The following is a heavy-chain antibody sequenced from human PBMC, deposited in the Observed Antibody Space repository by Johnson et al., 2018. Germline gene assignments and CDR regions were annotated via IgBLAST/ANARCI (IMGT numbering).Heavy chain of an antibody. CDR3: ARGLLRGTYKYDGFDI. J-gene: IGHJ3*02. Sequence: VQLVESGPEVKKPGASVKVSCKASGYTFTSQDINWVRQATGQGLEWMGWMNHINGNTGYAQKFQGRVAMTRNTSIRTAYMELSSLRPDDTAVYYCARGLLRGTYKYDGFDIWGQGTVVTVSS. D-gene: IGHD1-26*01. CDR2: MNHINGNT. CDR1: GYTFTSQD. V-gene: IGHV1-8*01.